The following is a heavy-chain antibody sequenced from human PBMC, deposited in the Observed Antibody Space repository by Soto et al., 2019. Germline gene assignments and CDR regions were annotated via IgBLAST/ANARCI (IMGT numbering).Heavy chain of an antibody. J-gene: IGHJ4*02. Sequence: EVQLVESGGGLVQPGGSLILSCAASGFTFSNYWMVWVRQAPRKGLVWVSRIIGDGLYTTYADSVKGRFTISRDNAKNTVYLQMNSRRGEDTAVYYCARGILGSGTVNDHWGQGTLVTVSS. CDR2: IIGDGLYT. CDR1: GFTFSNYW. V-gene: IGHV3-74*03. D-gene: IGHD3-10*01. CDR3: ARGILGSGTVNDH.